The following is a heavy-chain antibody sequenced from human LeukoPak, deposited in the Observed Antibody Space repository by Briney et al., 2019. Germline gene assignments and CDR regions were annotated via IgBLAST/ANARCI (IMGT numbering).Heavy chain of an antibody. J-gene: IGHJ1*01. D-gene: IGHD4-23*01. Sequence: SETLSLTCAVYGVSLSAYYWTWIRQPPGKGLEWIGEINHGGSTNYNPSLKSRVTISIDTSKNQFSLKLSSVTAADTAFYYCARYLDYGGNSRVFQHWGQGTLVTVSS. CDR3: ARYLDYGGNSRVFQH. CDR2: INHGGST. CDR1: GVSLSAYY. V-gene: IGHV4-34*01.